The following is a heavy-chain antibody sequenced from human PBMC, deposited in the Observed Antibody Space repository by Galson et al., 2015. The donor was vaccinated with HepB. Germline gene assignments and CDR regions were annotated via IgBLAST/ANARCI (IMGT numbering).Heavy chain of an antibody. CDR3: ARCNTLFGVVCDSFDI. Sequence: SLRLSCAASEFMFSNYGMHWVRQAPGKGLEWVAVIWYDGNNKYYADSVKGRFTISRDNSKNTLYMHMNSLRAEDTALYYCARCNTLFGVVCDSFDIWGQGTMVTVSS. CDR2: IWYDGNNK. V-gene: IGHV3-33*01. J-gene: IGHJ3*02. CDR1: EFMFSNYG. D-gene: IGHD3-3*01.